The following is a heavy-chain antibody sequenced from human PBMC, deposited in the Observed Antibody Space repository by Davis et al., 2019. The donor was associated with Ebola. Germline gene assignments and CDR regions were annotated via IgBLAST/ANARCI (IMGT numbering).Heavy chain of an antibody. V-gene: IGHV4-34*01. CDR3: ARSRDDYVWGSYRTAQKDTYYFDY. D-gene: IGHD3-16*02. J-gene: IGHJ4*02. CDR2: INHGGST. Sequence: MPGGSLRLSCAASGFTFSDHYMDWVRQAPGKGLEWIGEINHGGSTNYNPSLKSRITISVDTSKNQFSLKLSSVTAADTAVYYCARSRDDYVWGSYRTAQKDTYYFDYWGQGTLVTVSS. CDR1: GFTFSDHY.